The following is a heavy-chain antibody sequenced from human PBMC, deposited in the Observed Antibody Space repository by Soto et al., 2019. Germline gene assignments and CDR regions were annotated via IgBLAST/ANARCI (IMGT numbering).Heavy chain of an antibody. Sequence: PGGSLRLSCAASGFTVSSNYMSWVRQAPGKGLEWVSVIYSGGSTYYADSVKGRFTISRDNSKNTLYLQMNSLRAEDTAVYYCARDRVAAAGTHYYYYGMDVWGQGTTVTVSS. D-gene: IGHD6-13*01. CDR3: ARDRVAAAGTHYYYYGMDV. CDR2: IYSGGST. CDR1: GFTVSSNY. J-gene: IGHJ6*02. V-gene: IGHV3-53*01.